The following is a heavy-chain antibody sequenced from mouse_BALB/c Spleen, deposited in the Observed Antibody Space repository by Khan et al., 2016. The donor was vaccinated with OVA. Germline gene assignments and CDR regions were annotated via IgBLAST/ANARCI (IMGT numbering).Heavy chain of an antibody. D-gene: IGHD2-1*01. V-gene: IGHV1-5*01. CDR2: IYPGNSDT. Sequence: EVQLQESGTVLARPGASVKMSCKASGYTFTNYWMHWVKQRPGQGLEWIGTIYPGNSDTNYNQKFTGKATLTAVTSTSTAYMELSSLTTEDSAVYYCAGNGFGNYGIWGYWGQGTTLTVSS. CDR1: GYTFTNYW. J-gene: IGHJ2*01. CDR3: AGNGFGNYGIWGY.